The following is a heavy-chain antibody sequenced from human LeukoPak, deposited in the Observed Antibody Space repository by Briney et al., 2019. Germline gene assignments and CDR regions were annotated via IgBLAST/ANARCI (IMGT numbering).Heavy chain of an antibody. Sequence: ASVKVSCKASGYTFTGYYMHWVRQAPGQGLEWMGWINPNSGGTNYAQKFQGRVTMTRDTSISTAYMELSRLRSDDTAVYYCARDRNYYGSGSLADPWGQGTLVTVSS. D-gene: IGHD3-10*01. J-gene: IGHJ5*02. CDR2: INPNSGGT. V-gene: IGHV1-2*02. CDR3: ARDRNYYGSGSLADP. CDR1: GYTFTGYY.